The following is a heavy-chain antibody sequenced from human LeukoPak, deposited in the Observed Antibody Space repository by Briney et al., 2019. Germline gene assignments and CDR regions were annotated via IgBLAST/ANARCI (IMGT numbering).Heavy chain of an antibody. V-gene: IGHV4-31*03. CDR2: IYYSGST. J-gene: IGHJ4*02. D-gene: IGHD3-10*01. CDR3: ARSLLWFGELLKPFDY. CDR1: GVSISSGGYY. Sequence: SQTLSLTCTVSGVSISSGGYYWSWIRQHPGKGLEWIGYIYYSGSTYYNPSLKSRVTISVDTSKNQFSLKLSSVTAADTAVYYCARSLLWFGELLKPFDYWGQGTLVTVSS.